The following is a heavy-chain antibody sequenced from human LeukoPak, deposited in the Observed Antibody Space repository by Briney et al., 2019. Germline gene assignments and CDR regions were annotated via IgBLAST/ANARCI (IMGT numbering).Heavy chain of an antibody. D-gene: IGHD1-26*01. CDR1: GFTVSSNY. CDR3: AKGKEWELSDY. J-gene: IGHJ4*02. Sequence: GGSLRLSCAASGFTVSSNYMSWVRQAPGKGLEWVSVIYSGGSTYHAESVKGRFTISRDNSKNTLYLQMDSLRAEDTAVYYCAKGKEWELSDYWGQGTLVTVSS. CDR2: IYSGGST. V-gene: IGHV3-53*01.